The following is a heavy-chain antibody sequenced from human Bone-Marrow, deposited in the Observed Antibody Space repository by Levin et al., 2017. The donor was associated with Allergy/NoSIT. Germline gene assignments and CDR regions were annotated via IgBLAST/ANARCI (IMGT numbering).Heavy chain of an antibody. D-gene: IGHD6-13*01. CDR3: ARNGVGTAAGTP. CDR1: GFSVSRNY. Sequence: LSLTCAASGFSVSRNYMSWVRQAPGKGLEWVSLIYSGGDTQYADSVKGRFTISRDNSRNTLYLQMNSLRGYDTAVYYCARNGVGTAAGTPWGQGTLVTVSS. V-gene: IGHV3-66*01. CDR2: IYSGGDT. J-gene: IGHJ4*02.